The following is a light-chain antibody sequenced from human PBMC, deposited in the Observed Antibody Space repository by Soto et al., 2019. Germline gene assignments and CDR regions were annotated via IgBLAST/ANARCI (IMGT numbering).Light chain of an antibody. CDR3: QNYDSKLDGSV. Sequence: QSVLTQPPSVSGAPGHRVTISCNGTFSNIGENYEVHWYQQLPGTAPKLLIYGNTNRPSGVPDRFSASKSGTAASLTISELQPGDQADYYCQNYDSKLDGSVFGGGTKVTVL. CDR2: GNT. V-gene: IGLV1-40*01. CDR1: FSNIGENYE. J-gene: IGLJ3*02.